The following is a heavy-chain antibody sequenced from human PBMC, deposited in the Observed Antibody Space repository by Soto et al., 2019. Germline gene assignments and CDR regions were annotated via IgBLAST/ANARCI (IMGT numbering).Heavy chain of an antibody. Sequence: GASVKVSCKASGFTFTSSAVQWVRQARGQRLEWIGWIVVGSGNTNYAQKFQERVTITRDMSTSTAYMELSSLRSEDTAVYYCAASISDYGSGKASYYYYGMDVWGQGTTVTVSS. J-gene: IGHJ6*02. CDR1: GFTFTSSA. CDR3: AASISDYGSGKASYYYYGMDV. CDR2: IVVGSGNT. V-gene: IGHV1-58*01. D-gene: IGHD3-10*01.